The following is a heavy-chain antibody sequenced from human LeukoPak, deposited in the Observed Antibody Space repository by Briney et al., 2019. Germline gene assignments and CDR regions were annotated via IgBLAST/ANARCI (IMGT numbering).Heavy chain of an antibody. CDR2: IYYSGST. V-gene: IGHV4-59*11. Sequence: SETLSLTCTVSGGSISSHYWSWIRQPPGKGLEWIGYIYYSGSTNYNPSLKSRVTISVDTSKNQFSLKLSSVTAADTAVYYRASIYYYDSSGYRDYWGQGTLVTVSS. CDR1: GGSISSHY. J-gene: IGHJ4*02. CDR3: ASIYYYDSSGYRDY. D-gene: IGHD3-22*01.